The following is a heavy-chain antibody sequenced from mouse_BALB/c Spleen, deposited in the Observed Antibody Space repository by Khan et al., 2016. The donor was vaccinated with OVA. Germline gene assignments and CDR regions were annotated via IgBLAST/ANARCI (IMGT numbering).Heavy chain of an antibody. CDR2: ISSGGSYT. CDR3: ARSYYGYWVSLMAY. D-gene: IGHD2-2*01. CDR1: GFTFSSYA. V-gene: IGHV5-9-1*01. Sequence: EVELVESGGGLVKPGGSLTLSCAASGFTFSSYAMSWVRQTPEKRLEWVATISSGGSYTYYPDSVKGRFTISSDNAKNTLYQHMSSLRSEDTTMYYCARSYYGYWVSLMAYWGQGTSVTVS. J-gene: IGHJ4*01.